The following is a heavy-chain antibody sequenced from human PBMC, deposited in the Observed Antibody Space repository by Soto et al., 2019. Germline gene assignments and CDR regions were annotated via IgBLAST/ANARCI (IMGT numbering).Heavy chain of an antibody. CDR3: ASPGWLDP. V-gene: IGHV3-21*01. CDR1: GFTFSSYS. J-gene: IGHJ5*02. CDR2: IGTSSTYI. Sequence: GGSLRLSCAASGFTFSSYSMNWVRQAPGKGLEWVSSIGTSSTYIYYADSVKGRFTISRDNAKNSLYLQMNSLRADDTAVYYCASPGWLDPCGQGPLVTVSS.